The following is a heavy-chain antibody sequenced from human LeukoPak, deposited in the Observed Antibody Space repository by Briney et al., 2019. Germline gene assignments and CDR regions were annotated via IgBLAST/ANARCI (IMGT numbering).Heavy chain of an antibody. J-gene: IGHJ4*02. V-gene: IGHV3-48*04. Sequence: GGSLRLSCAASGFTFSSYSMNWVRQAPGKGLEWVSYISSSSGTIYYADSVKGRFTISRDNAKNSLYLQMNSLRAEDTAVYYCARGVGSPLAPKWELEGGYWGQGTLVTVSS. CDR1: GFTFSSYS. CDR3: ARGVGSPLAPKWELEGGY. CDR2: ISSSSGTI. D-gene: IGHD1-26*01.